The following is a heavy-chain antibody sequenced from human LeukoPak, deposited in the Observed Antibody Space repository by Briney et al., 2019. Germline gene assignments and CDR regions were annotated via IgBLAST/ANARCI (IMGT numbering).Heavy chain of an antibody. CDR1: GGSFSGYY. J-gene: IGHJ6*03. CDR2: INHSGST. V-gene: IGHV4-34*01. CDR3: ARGLYPPYDFWGGSKGNYYYMDV. Sequence: PSETLSLTCAVYGGSFSGYYWSWIRQPPGKGLEWIGEINHSGSTNYNPSLKSRVTISVDTSKNQFSLKLSSVTAADTAVYYCARGLYPPYDFWGGSKGNYYYMDVWGKGTTVTVSS. D-gene: IGHD3-3*01.